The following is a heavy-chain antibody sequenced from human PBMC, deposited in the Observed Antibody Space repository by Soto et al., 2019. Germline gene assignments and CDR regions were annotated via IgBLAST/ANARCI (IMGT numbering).Heavy chain of an antibody. D-gene: IGHD3-10*01. V-gene: IGHV1-69*01. CDR3: ARDTTMVRGVIIFGYFDY. Sequence: QVQLVQSGAEVKKPGSSVKVSCKASGGNFSSYAISWVRQAPGQGLEWMGGIIPIFGTANYAQKFQGRVTITADESTSTADMELSSLRSEDTAVYYCARDTTMVRGVIIFGYFDYWGQGTLVPVSA. J-gene: IGHJ4*02. CDR2: IIPIFGTA. CDR1: GGNFSSYA.